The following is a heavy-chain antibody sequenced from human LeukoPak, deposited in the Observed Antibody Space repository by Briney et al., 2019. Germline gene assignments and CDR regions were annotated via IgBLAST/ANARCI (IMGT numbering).Heavy chain of an antibody. J-gene: IGHJ4*02. D-gene: IGHD6-13*01. CDR1: GFTFSNYW. CDR3: AKPSSSSRRNLRHHLDY. V-gene: IGHV3-74*01. Sequence: GGSLRLSCAASGFTFSNYWMHWVRQAPGKGLVWVSRINSDGSSTYYADSVKGRFTISRDNSKNTLYLQMNSLRAEDTAVYYCAKPSSSSRRNLRHHLDYWGQGTLVTVSS. CDR2: INSDGSST.